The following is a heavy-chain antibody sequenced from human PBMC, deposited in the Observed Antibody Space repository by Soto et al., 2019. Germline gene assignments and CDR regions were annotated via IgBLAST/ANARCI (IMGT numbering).Heavy chain of an antibody. D-gene: IGHD3-22*01. Sequence: EVHLLESGGDLVQPGGSLRLSCVASGFTISLYGMSWVRRAPGKGLEWVSAFSGSDLSGRGGYTYYADAAKGRFTTSRAESKNTVYLHLIGLRAEDTAVYYCVMSYSDYVEYFQHWGQGTLVCVSS. V-gene: IGHV3-23*01. CDR1: GFTISLYG. CDR3: VMSYSDYVEYFQH. CDR2: FSGSDLSGRGGYT. J-gene: IGHJ1*01.